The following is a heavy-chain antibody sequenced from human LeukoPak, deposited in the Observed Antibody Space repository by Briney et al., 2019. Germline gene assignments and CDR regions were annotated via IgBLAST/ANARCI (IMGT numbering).Heavy chain of an antibody. Sequence: SETLSLTCTVSGGSVSSGGYYWSWLRRPPGKGLDWIGYVYDSGSGKYKPSLNSRVTISIDTSKNQFSLKLNSVTAADTAVYYCARLRSGGYFEYWGQGTLVTVSS. D-gene: IGHD4-17*01. V-gene: IGHV4-61*08. CDR2: VYDSGSG. CDR3: ARLRSGGYFEY. J-gene: IGHJ4*02. CDR1: GGSVSSGGYY.